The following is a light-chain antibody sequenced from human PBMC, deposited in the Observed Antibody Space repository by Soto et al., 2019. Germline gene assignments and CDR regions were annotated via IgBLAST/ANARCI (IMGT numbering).Light chain of an antibody. Sequence: DVQVPQSPSTLSASAGGTVTVTCRASQSVSGWLAWYQQKPGKAPKLLIFAASTLQSGVPSRFSGSGSGTEFTLTISSLQPDDFAAYYCQQYNAYSITFGQGTRLEIK. V-gene: IGKV1-5*01. CDR3: QQYNAYSIT. CDR1: QSVSGW. J-gene: IGKJ5*01. CDR2: AAS.